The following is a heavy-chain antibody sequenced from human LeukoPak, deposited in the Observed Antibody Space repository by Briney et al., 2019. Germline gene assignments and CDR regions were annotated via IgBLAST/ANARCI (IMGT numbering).Heavy chain of an antibody. Sequence: GGSLRLSCAGSGFTFSSHWIGWVRQAPGKGLEWVAHINQDGSQKYYVDSVEGRFAISRDNAKNSLYLQMNSLRAEDTAIYYCAKGVSSWYLDYWGQGTLVTVSS. CDR2: INQDGSQK. CDR3: AKGVSSWYLDY. D-gene: IGHD6-13*01. J-gene: IGHJ4*02. V-gene: IGHV3-7*01. CDR1: GFTFSSHW.